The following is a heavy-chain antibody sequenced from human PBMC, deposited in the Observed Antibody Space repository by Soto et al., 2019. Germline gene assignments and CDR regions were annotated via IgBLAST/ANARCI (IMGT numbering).Heavy chain of an antibody. CDR1: GFTFSNAW. CDR2: IKSKSVGGTT. Sequence: ESGGGLVKPGGSLRLSCAASGFTFSNAWMSWVRQAPGKGLEWIGRIKSKSVGGTTEYAAPAKGRFTISRDDSKNTLYLQMNSLKSEDTAVYYCATEAGVGGYWGQGTLVTVSS. J-gene: IGHJ4*02. V-gene: IGHV3-15*01. D-gene: IGHD3-3*01. CDR3: ATEAGVGGY.